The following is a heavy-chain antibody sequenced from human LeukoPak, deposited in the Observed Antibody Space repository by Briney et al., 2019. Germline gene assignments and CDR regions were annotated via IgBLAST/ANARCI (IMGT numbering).Heavy chain of an antibody. V-gene: IGHV1-8*03. CDR1: GYTFTSYD. Sequence: GASVRVSCKASGYTFTSYDINWVRQATGQGLEWMGWMNPNSGNTGYAQKFQGRVTITRNTSISTAYMELSSLRSEDTAVHYCARGFYDSSGYPTPSDYWGQGTLVTVSS. D-gene: IGHD3-22*01. J-gene: IGHJ4*02. CDR2: MNPNSGNT. CDR3: ARGFYDSSGYPTPSDY.